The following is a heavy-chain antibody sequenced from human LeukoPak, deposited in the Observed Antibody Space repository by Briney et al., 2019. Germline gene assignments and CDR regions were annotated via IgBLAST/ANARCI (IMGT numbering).Heavy chain of an antibody. CDR3: ATTSYYDSSGYYYY. J-gene: IGHJ4*02. D-gene: IGHD3-22*01. CDR2: ISGSGGST. CDR1: GFTFNSYA. V-gene: IGHV3-23*01. Sequence: GGSLRLSCAASGFTFNSYAMSWVRQAPGKGLEWVSAISGSGGSTYYADSVKGRFTISRDNSKNTLYLQMNSLRAEDTAVYYCATTSYYDSSGYYYYWGQGTLVTVSS.